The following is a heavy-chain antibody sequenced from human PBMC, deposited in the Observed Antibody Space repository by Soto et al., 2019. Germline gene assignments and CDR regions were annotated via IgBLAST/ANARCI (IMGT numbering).Heavy chain of an antibody. J-gene: IGHJ4*02. CDR1: GGSISSGGYY. V-gene: IGHV4-31*03. CDR2: IYYSGST. Sequence: SETLSLTCTVSGGSISSGGYYWSWIRQHPGKGLEWIGYIYYSGSTYYNPSLKSRVTISVDTSKNQFSLKLSSVTAADTAVYYCARGPQYDSSGYYHGLDYFDYWGQGTLVTVSS. D-gene: IGHD3-22*01. CDR3: ARGPQYDSSGYYHGLDYFDY.